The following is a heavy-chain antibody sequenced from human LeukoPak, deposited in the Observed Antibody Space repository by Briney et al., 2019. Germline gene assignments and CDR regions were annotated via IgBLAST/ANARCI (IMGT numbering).Heavy chain of an antibody. Sequence: SLRLSCAASGFTFSSYAMHWVRQAPGKGLEWVAVISYDGSNKYYADSVKGRFTISRDNSKNTLYLQMNSLRAEDTAVYYCARDLSANTAIMDYWGQGTLVTVSS. CDR3: ARDLSANTAIMDY. D-gene: IGHD5-18*01. CDR2: ISYDGSNK. V-gene: IGHV3-30*04. J-gene: IGHJ4*02. CDR1: GFTFSSYA.